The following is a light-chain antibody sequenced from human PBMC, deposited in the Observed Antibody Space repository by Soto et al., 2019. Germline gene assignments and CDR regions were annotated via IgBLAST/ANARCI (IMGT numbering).Light chain of an antibody. V-gene: IGKV3-15*01. J-gene: IGKJ4*01. CDR1: QGIGDT. CDR2: DTS. Sequence: EIVMTQSPATLSVSPWERATLSCRASQGIGDTLAWYQQKPGQTPRLLIYDTSIRATGVPARFSGSRSGAEFTLTISSLQSEDFAVYYCQHYVNWPLTFGGGTKVDI. CDR3: QHYVNWPLT.